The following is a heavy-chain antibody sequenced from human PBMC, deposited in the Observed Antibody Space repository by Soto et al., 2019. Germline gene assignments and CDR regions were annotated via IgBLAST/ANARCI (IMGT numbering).Heavy chain of an antibody. Sequence: ASVKVSCKASGYTFINYGINWVRQAPGQGLEWMGWISAYNGNTKDAQKFQDRATMTTDTSTSTAHMELTGLRSDDTAVYYCARDMVTFGGVIVSGYWGQGTQVTVSS. CDR1: GYTFINYG. CDR2: ISAYNGNT. D-gene: IGHD3-16*02. J-gene: IGHJ4*02. V-gene: IGHV1-18*01. CDR3: ARDMVTFGGVIVSGY.